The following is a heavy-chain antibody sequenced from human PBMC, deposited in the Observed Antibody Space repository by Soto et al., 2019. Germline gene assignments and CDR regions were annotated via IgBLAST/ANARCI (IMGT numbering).Heavy chain of an antibody. CDR3: ASVFGYCSGGSCYSTRVDDAFDI. V-gene: IGHV4-39*01. CDR2: IYYSGST. Sequence: QLQLQESGPGLVKPSETLSLTCTVSGGSISSSSYYWGWIRQPPGKGLEWIGSIYYSGSTYYNPSLKSRVTISVDTSKNQFSLKLSSVTAADTAVYYCASVFGYCSGGSCYSTRVDDAFDIWGQGTMVTVSS. J-gene: IGHJ3*02. D-gene: IGHD2-15*01. CDR1: GGSISSSSYY.